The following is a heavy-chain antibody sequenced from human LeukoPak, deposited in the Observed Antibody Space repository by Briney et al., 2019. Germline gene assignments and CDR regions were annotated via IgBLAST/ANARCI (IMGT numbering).Heavy chain of an antibody. CDR3: ARRDYYDSSGYSPLFDY. CDR2: ISNSGGTI. Sequence: GGSLRLSCAASGFTFSNYAMSWVRQAPGEGLEWVSAISNSGGTIHYADSVKGRFTISRDNSKNTLYLQMNNLRVEDTAVYYCARRDYYDSSGYSPLFDYWGQGTLVTVSS. V-gene: IGHV3-23*01. D-gene: IGHD3-22*01. J-gene: IGHJ4*02. CDR1: GFTFSNYA.